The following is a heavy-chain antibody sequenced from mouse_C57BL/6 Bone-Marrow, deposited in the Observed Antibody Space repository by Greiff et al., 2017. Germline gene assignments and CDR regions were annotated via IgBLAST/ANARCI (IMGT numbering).Heavy chain of an antibody. J-gene: IGHJ3*01. CDR2: INPSSGYT. Sequence: VQLQQSGAALARPGASVKMSCKASGYTFTSYTMHWVKQRPGQGLEWIGYINPSSGYTKYNQKFKDKVTLTADTSSSTAYMQLSNLTSDDSVVYYCARWKGAWFAYWGQGTLVAVSA. CDR3: ARWKGAWFAY. CDR1: GYTFTSYT. V-gene: IGHV1-4*01.